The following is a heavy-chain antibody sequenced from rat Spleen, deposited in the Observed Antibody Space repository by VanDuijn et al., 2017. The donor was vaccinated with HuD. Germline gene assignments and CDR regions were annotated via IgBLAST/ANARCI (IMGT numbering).Heavy chain of an antibody. D-gene: IGHD4-3*01. Sequence: EVQLVESGGGLVQPGRSLKLSCAASGFSFSNYYMAWVRQAPTKGLEWVVSISSGGGKTYYRDSVKGRFTVSRDNAKSTLYLQMNSLRSEDTATYYCAVAGYGYWGQGVMVTVSS. CDR1: GFSFSNYY. J-gene: IGHJ2*01. V-gene: IGHV5-25*01. CDR3: AVAGYGY. CDR2: ISSGGGKT.